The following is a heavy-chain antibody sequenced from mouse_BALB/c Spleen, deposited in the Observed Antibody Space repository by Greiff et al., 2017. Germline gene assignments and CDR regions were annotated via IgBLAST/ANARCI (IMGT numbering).Heavy chain of an antibody. CDR1: GYTFTSYY. D-gene: IGHD2-4*01. V-gene: IGHV1S56*01. J-gene: IGHJ4*01. Sequence: VKLVESGPELVKPGASVKMSCKASGYTFTSYYIHWVKQRPGQGLEWIGWIYPGDGSTKYNEKFKGKTTLTADKSSSTAYMLLSSLTSEDSAIYFCARRGITTRAMDYWGQGTSVTVSS. CDR2: IYPGDGST. CDR3: ARRGITTRAMDY.